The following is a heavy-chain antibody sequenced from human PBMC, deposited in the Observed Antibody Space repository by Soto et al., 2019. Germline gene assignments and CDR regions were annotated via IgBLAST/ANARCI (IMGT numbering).Heavy chain of an antibody. CDR1: GYTFD. J-gene: IGHJ4*02. Sequence: ASVKVSCKASGYTFDIYWVRQATGHGLEWMGWMNPNSGNTGYAQELRGRVTMTRNTSNTTAYMELTSLTSDDTGVYYCAGGNFRYWGQGTLATVPS. CDR3: AGGNFRY. CDR2: MNPNSGNT. V-gene: IGHV1-8*01.